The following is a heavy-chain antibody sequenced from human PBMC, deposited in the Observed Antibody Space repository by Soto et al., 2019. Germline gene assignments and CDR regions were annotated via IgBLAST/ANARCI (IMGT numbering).Heavy chain of an antibody. Sequence: ASVKVSCKASGYTFPSYGISWVRQAPGQGLEWMGWISAYNGNTNYAQKLQGRVTMTTDTSTSTAYMELRSLRSDDTAVYYCAGYYDFWSGSAGGAFDIWGHGTMVTVS. V-gene: IGHV1-18*04. CDR2: ISAYNGNT. CDR3: AGYYDFWSGSAGGAFDI. D-gene: IGHD3-3*01. CDR1: GYTFPSYG. J-gene: IGHJ3*02.